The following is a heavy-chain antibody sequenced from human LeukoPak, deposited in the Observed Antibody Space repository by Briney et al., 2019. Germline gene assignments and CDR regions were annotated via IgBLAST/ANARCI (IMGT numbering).Heavy chain of an antibody. V-gene: IGHV4-59*08. Sequence: SETLSLTCTVSGGSISSYCWSWIRQPPGKGLEWIGYIYYSGSTNYNPSLKSRVTISVDTSKNQFSLKLSSVTAADTAVYYCARHLGGAFDYWGQGTLVTVSS. CDR3: ARHLGGAFDY. CDR2: IYYSGST. D-gene: IGHD1-26*01. CDR1: GGSISSYC. J-gene: IGHJ4*02.